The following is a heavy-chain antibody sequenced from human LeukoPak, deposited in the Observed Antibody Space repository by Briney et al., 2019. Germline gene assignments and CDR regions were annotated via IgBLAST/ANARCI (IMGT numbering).Heavy chain of an antibody. D-gene: IGHD2-2*02. Sequence: PSETLSLTCTVSGGSISSYYWSWIRQPAGKGLEWIGRIYTSGSTNYNPSLKSRVTMSVDTSKNQFSLKLSSVTAADTAVYYCARNGHCSSTSCYTAYYYYYYMDVWGKGTTVTVSS. CDR1: GGSISSYY. CDR3: ARNGHCSSTSCYTAYYYYYYMDV. V-gene: IGHV4-4*07. CDR2: IYTSGST. J-gene: IGHJ6*03.